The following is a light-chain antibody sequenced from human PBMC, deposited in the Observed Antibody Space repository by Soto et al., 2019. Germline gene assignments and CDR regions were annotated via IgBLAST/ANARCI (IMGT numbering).Light chain of an antibody. V-gene: IGKV3-20*01. CDR1: QSVSSSY. Sequence: EIVLTQSPGTLSLSPGERATLSCRASQSVSSSYLAWYQQKPGQAPRLLIYGASSRATGIPDRFSGSGSGTDFTLTISRLEPEDFAVYYCQQYGSSHNPWTFGQGTKVDIK. J-gene: IGKJ1*01. CDR3: QQYGSSHNPWT. CDR2: GAS.